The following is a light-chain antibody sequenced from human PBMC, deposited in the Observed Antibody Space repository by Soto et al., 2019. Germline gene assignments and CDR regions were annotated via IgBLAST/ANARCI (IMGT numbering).Light chain of an antibody. CDR2: EDN. J-gene: IGLJ3*02. CDR3: QSYDHNQGWV. Sequence: NFMLTQPHSVSESPGKTVTISCTGSSGSIASNYVQWYQQRPGSAPTTVIYEDNQRPSGVPDRFSGSIDSSSNSASLTISGLKTEDEADYYCQSYDHNQGWVFGGGTKLTVL. V-gene: IGLV6-57*02. CDR1: SGSIASNY.